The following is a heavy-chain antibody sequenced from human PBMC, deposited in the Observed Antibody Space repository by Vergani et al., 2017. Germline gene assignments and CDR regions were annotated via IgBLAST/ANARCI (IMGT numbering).Heavy chain of an antibody. D-gene: IGHD3-10*01. CDR3: ASQWGTMAFDY. CDR2: IHASGTK. J-gene: IGHJ4*02. CDR1: GASITSGSFY. V-gene: IGHV4-61*02. Sequence: QVHLHEAGPGLVKPSQTLSLTCTVSGASITSGSFYWSWIRQPAGKGLEWIGRIHASGTKNYNPSLRSRVTLSVDTSKNQLSLKLSSVTAADTAVYYCASQWGTMAFDYWGQGTLVTVSS.